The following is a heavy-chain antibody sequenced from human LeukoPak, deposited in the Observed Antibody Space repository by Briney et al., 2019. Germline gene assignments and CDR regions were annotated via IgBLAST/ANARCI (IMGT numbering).Heavy chain of an antibody. V-gene: IGHV3-48*01. CDR1: GFTFSSYN. Sequence: GGSLRLSCAASGFTFSSYNMNWVRQAPGKGLEWVSYISSTTSTIYYADSVKGRFTISRDNSKNSLYLQMNSLRAEDTAVYYCASVLGDSRFYGWGERSPVTV. D-gene: IGHD2-21*01. CDR2: ISSTTSTI. J-gene: IGHJ4*02. CDR3: ASVLGDSRFYG.